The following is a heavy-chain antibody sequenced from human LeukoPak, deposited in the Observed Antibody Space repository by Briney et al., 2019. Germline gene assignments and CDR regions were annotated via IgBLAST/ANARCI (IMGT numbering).Heavy chain of an antibody. CDR2: ISSSSSYI. CDR3: ARFPDYYDSSGRHNDY. CDR1: GFTFSSYS. J-gene: IGHJ4*02. D-gene: IGHD3-22*01. Sequence: GGSLRLSCAASGFTFSSYSMNWVHQAPGKGLEWVSSISSSSSYIYYADSVKGRFTISRDNAKNSLYLQMNSLRAEDTAVYYCARFPDYYDSSGRHNDYWGQGTLVTVSS. V-gene: IGHV3-21*01.